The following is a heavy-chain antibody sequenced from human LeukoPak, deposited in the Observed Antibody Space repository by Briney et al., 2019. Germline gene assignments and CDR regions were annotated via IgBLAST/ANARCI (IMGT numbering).Heavy chain of an antibody. CDR1: GYTFTRYY. CDR2: INPNSGGT. V-gene: IGHV1-2*02. CDR3: ARDPSDYGDYRIDY. D-gene: IGHD4-17*01. Sequence: GASVKVSCKASGYTFTRYYMHCVRQSPGQGLEWMGWINPNSGGTNYTQKFQGRVTMTRDTSISTAYMELSRLRSDDTAVYYCARDPSDYGDYRIDYWGQGTLVTVSS. J-gene: IGHJ4*02.